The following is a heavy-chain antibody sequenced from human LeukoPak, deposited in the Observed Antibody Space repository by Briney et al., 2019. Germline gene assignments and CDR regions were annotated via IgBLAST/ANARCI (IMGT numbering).Heavy chain of an antibody. CDR2: INHSGST. D-gene: IGHD6-19*01. V-gene: IGHV4-34*01. Sequence: SETLSLTCAVYGGSLSGYYWSWIRQPPGKGLEGIGEINHSGSTNYNPSLKSRVTISVDTSKNQFSLKLSSVTAADTAVYYCARAEYSSGWYGGYGYWGQGTLVTVSS. J-gene: IGHJ4*02. CDR1: GGSLSGYY. CDR3: ARAEYSSGWYGGYGY.